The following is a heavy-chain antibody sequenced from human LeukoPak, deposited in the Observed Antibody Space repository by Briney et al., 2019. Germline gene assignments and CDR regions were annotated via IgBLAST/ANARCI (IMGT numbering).Heavy chain of an antibody. V-gene: IGHV4-4*07. CDR2: INISGNT. D-gene: IGHD1-26*01. CDR3: ARDGAGRNYFDH. Sequence: PSETLSLTCIVSGGSISSYYWSWIRQPAGKGLEWIGCINISGNTNYNPSLKSRVTMSLDTSKNQISLNLNSVTAADTAVYYCARDGAGRNYFDHWGQGTLVNVAS. J-gene: IGHJ4*02. CDR1: GGSISSYY.